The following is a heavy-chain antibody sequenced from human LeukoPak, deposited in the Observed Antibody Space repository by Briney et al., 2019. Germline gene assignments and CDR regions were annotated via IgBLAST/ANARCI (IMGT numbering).Heavy chain of an antibody. Sequence: KPSETLSLTCTVSGGSISSYYWGWIRQPPGKGLEWIGSIYYSGSTYYNPSLKSRVTISVDTSKNQFSLKLSSVTAADTAVYYCARRHYYDSSGYYYYWGQGTLVTVSS. CDR3: ARRHYYDSSGYYYY. CDR1: GGSISSYY. CDR2: IYYSGST. J-gene: IGHJ4*02. D-gene: IGHD3-22*01. V-gene: IGHV4-39*01.